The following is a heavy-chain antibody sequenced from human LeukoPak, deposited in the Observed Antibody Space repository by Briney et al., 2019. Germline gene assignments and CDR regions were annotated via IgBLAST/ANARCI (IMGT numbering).Heavy chain of an antibody. Sequence: SETLSLTCSVSGASISRYYWSWIRQSPGTGLEWIGRIYASGSANYNPSLQSRVTMSIDTSKNQISLKFSSVTAADTAIYYCSTDREVGRLAPAPTGDYWGQGTLVTVSS. CDR3: STDREVGRLAPAPTGDY. J-gene: IGHJ4*02. CDR2: IYASGSA. V-gene: IGHV4-4*07. CDR1: GASISRYY. D-gene: IGHD1-26*01.